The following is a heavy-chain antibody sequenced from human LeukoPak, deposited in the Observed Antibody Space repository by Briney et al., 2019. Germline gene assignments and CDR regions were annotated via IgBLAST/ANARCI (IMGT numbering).Heavy chain of an antibody. J-gene: IGHJ4*02. CDR3: ARFGYNYGLDY. CDR2: IHYSGST. CDR1: GGSISPYY. V-gene: IGHV4-59*01. Sequence: PSETLSLTCTVFGGSISPYYWSWIRQPPGKGLEWIGYIHYSGSTNYNPSLKSRVTMSVDTSKNQFSLKLSSVTAADTAVYYCARFGYNYGLDYWGQGTLVTVSS. D-gene: IGHD5-18*01.